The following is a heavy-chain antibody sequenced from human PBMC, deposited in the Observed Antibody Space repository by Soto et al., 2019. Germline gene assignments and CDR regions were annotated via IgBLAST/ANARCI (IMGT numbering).Heavy chain of an antibody. V-gene: IGHV3-30*03. CDR2: VSHDGRNT. CDR1: GFTFSDYA. Sequence: VQLVESGGGVVQPGRSLRLSCAASGFTFSDYAMHWVRQAPAKGLEWVAVVSHDGRNTHYADSVKGRFTISRDSSKNTVSLEMTSLRAEDTAVYYCARGGRQWLVTSDFNYWGQGALVTVSS. CDR3: ARGGRQWLVTSDFNY. D-gene: IGHD6-19*01. J-gene: IGHJ4*02.